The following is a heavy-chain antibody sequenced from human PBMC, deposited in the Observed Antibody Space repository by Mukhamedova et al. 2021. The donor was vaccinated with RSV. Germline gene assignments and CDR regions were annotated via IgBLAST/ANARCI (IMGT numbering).Heavy chain of an antibody. V-gene: IGHV4-31*02. Sequence: GKGLEWIGYIYYSGSTYYNPSLKSRVTISVDTSKNQFSLKLSSVTAADTAVYYCARESGYDGFDYWGQGTLVTGSS. J-gene: IGHJ4*02. CDR2: IYYSGST. D-gene: IGHD5-12*01. CDR3: ARESGYDGFDY.